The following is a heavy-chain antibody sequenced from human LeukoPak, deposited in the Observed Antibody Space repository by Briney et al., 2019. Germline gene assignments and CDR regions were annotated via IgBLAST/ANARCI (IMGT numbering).Heavy chain of an antibody. Sequence: GGSLRLSCAASGFTFSNYAMSWVRQAPGKGLQWVTDVSGGGGSTSYADSAKGRFTISRDNSKNTVYLQLNSLRAEDTAVYYCAKSGTACSGGSCYSHYFDFWGQGTLVTVSS. J-gene: IGHJ4*02. V-gene: IGHV3-23*01. CDR1: GFTFSNYA. CDR2: VSGGGGST. D-gene: IGHD2-15*01. CDR3: AKSGTACSGGSCYSHYFDF.